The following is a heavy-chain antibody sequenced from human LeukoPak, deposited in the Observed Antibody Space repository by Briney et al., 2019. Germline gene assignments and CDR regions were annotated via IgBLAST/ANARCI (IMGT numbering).Heavy chain of an antibody. CDR3: ARDQGDIVVVVANDAFDI. J-gene: IGHJ3*02. CDR1: GGSFSGYY. D-gene: IGHD2-15*01. V-gene: IGHV4-34*01. CDR2: INHSGST. Sequence: PSGTLSLTCAVYGGSFSGYYWSWIRQPPGKGLEWIGEINHSGSTNYNPSLKSRVTISVDTSKNQFSLKLSSVTAADTAVYYCARDQGDIVVVVANDAFDIWGQGTMVTVSS.